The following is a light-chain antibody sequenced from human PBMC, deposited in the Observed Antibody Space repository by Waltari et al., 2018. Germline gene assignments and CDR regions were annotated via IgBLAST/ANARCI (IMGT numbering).Light chain of an antibody. CDR1: QSVSSY. CDR3: QQRSNWPPLT. CDR2: DAS. V-gene: IGKV3-11*01. J-gene: IGKJ4*01. Sequence: EIVLTQSPATLSLSPGERATLSCRASQSVSSYLAWYQHKPGKAPRLLIYDASNRATGIPARFSGSGSGTDFTLTISSLEPEDFAVYYCQQRSNWPPLTFGGGTKVEIK.